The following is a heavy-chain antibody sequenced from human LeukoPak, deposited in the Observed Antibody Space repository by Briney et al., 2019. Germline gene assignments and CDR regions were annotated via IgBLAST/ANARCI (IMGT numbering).Heavy chain of an antibody. V-gene: IGHV3-23*01. CDR1: GFTFSSYA. D-gene: IGHD3-10*01. CDR2: ISGSGGST. Sequence: QSGGSLRLSCAASGFTFSSYAMSWVRQAPGKGLEWVSAISGSGGSTYYADSVMGRFTISRDNSKNTLYLQMNSLRAEDTAVYYCAKRRRYYGSGGGDYWGQGTLVTVSS. J-gene: IGHJ4*03. CDR3: AKRRRYYGSGGGDY.